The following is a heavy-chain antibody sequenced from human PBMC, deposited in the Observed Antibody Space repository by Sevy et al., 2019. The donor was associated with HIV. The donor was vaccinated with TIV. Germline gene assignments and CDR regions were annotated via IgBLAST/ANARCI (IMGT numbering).Heavy chain of an antibody. CDR1: GFTFRIYG. D-gene: IGHD4-17*01. Sequence: GGSLRLSCAASGFTFRIYGMSWVRQAPGKGLEWVSSISGPGALTYYADSVKGRFTISRDNSKNTLFLQMNRLRAEDTALYFCAKGDEPATDYADYVPNGFDIWGQGTMVTVSS. CDR2: ISGPGALT. CDR3: AKGDEPATDYADYVPNGFDI. J-gene: IGHJ3*02. V-gene: IGHV3-23*01.